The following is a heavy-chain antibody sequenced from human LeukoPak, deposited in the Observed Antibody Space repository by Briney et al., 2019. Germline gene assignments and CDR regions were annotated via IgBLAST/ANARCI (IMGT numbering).Heavy chain of an antibody. CDR1: GYTFTSYG. CDR3: ASGYYDSSEDGMDV. Sequence: ASVTVSCKASGYTFTSYGISWVRQAPGQGPEWMGWISAYNGNTNYAQKLQGRVTMTTDTSTSTAYMELRSLRSDDTAVYYCASGYYDSSEDGMDVWGQGTTVTVSS. V-gene: IGHV1-18*01. D-gene: IGHD3-22*01. CDR2: ISAYNGNT. J-gene: IGHJ6*02.